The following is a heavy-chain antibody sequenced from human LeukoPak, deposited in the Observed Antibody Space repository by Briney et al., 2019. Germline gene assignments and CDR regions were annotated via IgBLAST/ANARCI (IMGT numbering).Heavy chain of an antibody. Sequence: GGSLRLSCAASGFTFSSYAMTWVRQAPGKGLEWVSSISSSGGKSSSAYSAKGRFTISRDNSKKCMFLQMNSLRAEDTALYYCAKTVRYCSGGSCHGGYFDYWGQGTQVTVSS. J-gene: IGHJ4*02. D-gene: IGHD2-15*01. CDR3: AKTVRYCSGGSCHGGYFDY. CDR1: GFTFSSYA. V-gene: IGHV3-23*01. CDR2: ISSSGGKS.